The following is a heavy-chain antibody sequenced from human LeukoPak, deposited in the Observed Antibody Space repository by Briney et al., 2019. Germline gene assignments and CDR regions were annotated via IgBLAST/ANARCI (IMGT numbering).Heavy chain of an antibody. J-gene: IGHJ3*02. CDR3: ASSAPSDI. V-gene: IGHV3-21*01. CDR2: ISSSSSYI. Sequence: GGSLRLSCAASGFTFSSYSMDWVRQAPGKGLEWVSSISSSSSYIYYADSVKGRFTISRDNAKHSLYLQMKSLRAEDSAVYYCASSAPSDIWGRGTMVTVSS. CDR1: GFTFSSYS.